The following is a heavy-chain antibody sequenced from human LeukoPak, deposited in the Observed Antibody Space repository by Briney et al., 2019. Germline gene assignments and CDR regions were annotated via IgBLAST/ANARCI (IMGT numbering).Heavy chain of an antibody. CDR3: AGDRLSGQLPSYFDY. CDR1: GGSISSGGYY. CDR2: IYYSGST. D-gene: IGHD2-2*01. Sequence: SQTLSLTCTVSGGSISSGGYYWSWIRQHPGKGLEWIGYIYYSGSTYYNPSLKSRVTISVDTSKNQFSLKLSSVTAADTAVYYGAGDRLSGQLPSYFDYWGQGTLFTVSS. J-gene: IGHJ4*02. V-gene: IGHV4-31*03.